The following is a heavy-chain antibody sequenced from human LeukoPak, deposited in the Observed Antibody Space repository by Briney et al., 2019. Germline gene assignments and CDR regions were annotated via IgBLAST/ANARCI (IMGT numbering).Heavy chain of an antibody. CDR3: ASFGPVGY. J-gene: IGHJ4*02. Sequence: PSETLSLTCAVYGGSLSGYYRSWIRQPPGKGLEWIGEINHSGSTNYNPSLKSRVTISVDTSKNQFSLKLSSVTAADTAVYYCASFGPVGYWGQGTLVTVSS. CDR2: INHSGST. CDR1: GGSLSGYY. V-gene: IGHV4-34*01. D-gene: IGHD3-10*01.